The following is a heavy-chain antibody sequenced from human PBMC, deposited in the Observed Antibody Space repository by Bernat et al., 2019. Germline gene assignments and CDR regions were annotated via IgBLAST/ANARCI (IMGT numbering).Heavy chain of an antibody. V-gene: IGHV5-51*03. J-gene: IGHJ4*02. CDR2: IYPGDSDT. CDR1: GYSFTSYC. D-gene: IGHD3-16*01. CDR3: AREDGPRGYFDY. Sequence: EVQLVQSGAEVKKPGESLQISCKGSGYSFTSYCIGWVRQMPGKGLEWMGIIYPGDSDTRYSPSFQGQVTISADKSMSTAYLQWSSLRATDTAVYYGAREDGPRGYFDYWGQGTLVTVSS.